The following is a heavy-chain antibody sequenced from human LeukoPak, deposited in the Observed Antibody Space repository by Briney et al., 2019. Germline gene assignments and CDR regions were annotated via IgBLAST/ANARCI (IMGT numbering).Heavy chain of an antibody. CDR3: ARTFVVVTAEDAFDI. J-gene: IGHJ3*02. Sequence: GGSLRLSCAASGFTFSRYSINWVRQAPGRGLEWVSSITSSSSYIYYADSVKGRFTISRDNAKNSLYLQMNSLRAEDTAVYYCARTFVVVTAEDAFDIWGQGTMVSVSS. V-gene: IGHV3-21*01. CDR1: GFTFSRYS. CDR2: ITSSSSYI. D-gene: IGHD2-21*02.